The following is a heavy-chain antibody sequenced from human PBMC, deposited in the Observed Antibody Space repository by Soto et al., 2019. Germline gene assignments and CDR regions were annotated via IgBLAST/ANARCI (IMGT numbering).Heavy chain of an antibody. D-gene: IGHD5-12*01. Sequence: QVQLVQSGGEVKKPGASVTVSCKASGYTFINYHITWVRQAPGQGLEWMAWINTYNGMTDYAQKFQGRVTITRDTSTSTAYMELRNLGSDDTAVYFCANAPRGEMATDWGQGTLVTVSS. CDR2: INTYNGMT. CDR1: GYTFINYH. CDR3: ANAPRGEMATD. V-gene: IGHV1-18*01. J-gene: IGHJ4*02.